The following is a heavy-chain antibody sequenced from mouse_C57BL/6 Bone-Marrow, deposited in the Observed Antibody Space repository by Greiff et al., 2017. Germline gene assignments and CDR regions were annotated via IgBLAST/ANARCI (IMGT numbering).Heavy chain of an antibody. CDR2: IDPSDSYT. J-gene: IGHJ3*01. Sequence: VQLQQPGAELVRPGTSVKLSCKASGYTFTSYWMHWVKQRPGQGLEWIGVIDPSDSYTNYNQKFKGKATLTVAASSSTAYMQLSSLTSEDSAVYYCARPSFENWGQGTLVTVSA. CDR1: GYTFTSYW. V-gene: IGHV1-59*01. CDR3: ARPSFEN.